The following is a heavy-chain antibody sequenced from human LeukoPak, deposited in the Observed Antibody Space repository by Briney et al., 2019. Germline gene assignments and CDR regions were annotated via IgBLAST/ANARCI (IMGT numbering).Heavy chain of an antibody. CDR2: IRSKANSYAT. CDR1: GFTFSGSA. D-gene: IGHD3-10*01. V-gene: IGHV3-73*01. Sequence: PGGSLRLSCAASGFTFSGSAMHWVRQASGKGLEWVGRIRSKANSYATAYAASVKGRFTISRDDSKNTAYLQMNSLKTEDTAVYYCARGTSYYGSGSYSFDYWGQGTLVTVSS. CDR3: ARGTSYYGSGSYSFDY. J-gene: IGHJ4*02.